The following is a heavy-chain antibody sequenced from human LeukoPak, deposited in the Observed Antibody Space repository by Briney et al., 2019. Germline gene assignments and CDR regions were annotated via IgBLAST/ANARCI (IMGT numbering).Heavy chain of an antibody. J-gene: IGHJ3*02. CDR3: AKDPRGWLQDAFDI. V-gene: IGHV3-30*18. CDR2: ISYDGSNK. Sequence: GRSLRLSCAASGFTFSSYGMHWVRQAPGKGLEWVAVISYDGSNKYYADSVKGRFTISRDNSKNTLYLQMNSLRAEDTAVYYCAKDPRGWLQDAFDIWGQGTMVTVSS. D-gene: IGHD5-24*01. CDR1: GFTFSSYG.